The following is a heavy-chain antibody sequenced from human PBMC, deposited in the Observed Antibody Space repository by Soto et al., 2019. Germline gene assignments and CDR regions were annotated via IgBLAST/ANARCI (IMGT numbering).Heavy chain of an antibody. V-gene: IGHV3-23*01. Sequence: GGSLRLSCTASGFTFNNYVMSWVRQAPEKGLDWVSAITGGGEYIYYAGSVRGRFTISRDNSRNTLYLHINSLRAEDTAVYYCAKGSSNARPYYFDSWGQGTLVTVSS. D-gene: IGHD2-2*01. CDR1: GFTFNNYV. CDR2: ITGGGEYI. J-gene: IGHJ4*02. CDR3: AKGSSNARPYYFDS.